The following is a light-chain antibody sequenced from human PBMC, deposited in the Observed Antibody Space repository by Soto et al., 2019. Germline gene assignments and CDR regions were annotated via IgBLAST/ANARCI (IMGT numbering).Light chain of an antibody. CDR2: GAS. CDR1: QSLSRSS. J-gene: IGKJ1*01. Sequence: EIVLTQSPGTLSLAPGDRATLSCRASQSLSRSSLAWYQQKPGRAPRLLIYGASSRATGIPDRFSGSGSGTDFTLTISRLAPEDFAGYYCQPYGISRSTYGKGTKLEIX. CDR3: QPYGISRST. V-gene: IGKV3-20*01.